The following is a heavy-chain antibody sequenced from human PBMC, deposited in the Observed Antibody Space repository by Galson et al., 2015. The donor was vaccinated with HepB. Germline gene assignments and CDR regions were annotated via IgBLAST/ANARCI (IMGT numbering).Heavy chain of an antibody. CDR2: ISPVTGNP. CDR1: GYTFTRHA. V-gene: IGHV7-4-1*02. D-gene: IGHD4-23*01. Sequence: SVKVSCKASGYTFTRHAINWLRQDPGQGLEWLGWISPVTGNPTYAQGFSGRFVFSVDTSVSTAYLQISSLKAGDTAVYYCVRDSVVGVTSNLDVWGQGTTVTVSS. CDR3: VRDSVVGVTSNLDV. J-gene: IGHJ6*02.